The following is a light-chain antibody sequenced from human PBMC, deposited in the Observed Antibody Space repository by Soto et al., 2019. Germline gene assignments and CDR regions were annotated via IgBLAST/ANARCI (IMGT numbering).Light chain of an antibody. CDR3: FSYAGSRTWV. J-gene: IGLJ3*02. Sequence: QSVLTQPASVVGSPGQSITIYCSGNASDVGTYNLVSWYQHHPGKAPKLIIYEDTERPAGVSFRFFGSKSGNTASLTISGLQADDEADYHCFSYAGSRTWVFGGGTNVTVL. V-gene: IGLV2-23*01. CDR2: EDT. CDR1: ASDVGTYNL.